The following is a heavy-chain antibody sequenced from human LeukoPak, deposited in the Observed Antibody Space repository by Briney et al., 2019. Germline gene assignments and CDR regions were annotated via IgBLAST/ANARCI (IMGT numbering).Heavy chain of an antibody. CDR1: GGSISSGGYS. V-gene: IGHV4-30-2*01. CDR3: ASLAEEYDY. Sequence: SETLSLTCAVSGGSISSGGYSWSWIRQPPGKGLEWIGYIYHSGSTYYNPSLKSRVTISVDRSKNQFSLKLSSVTAADTAVYYCASLAEEYDYWGQGTLVTVSS. CDR2: IYHSGST. D-gene: IGHD6-13*01. J-gene: IGHJ4*02.